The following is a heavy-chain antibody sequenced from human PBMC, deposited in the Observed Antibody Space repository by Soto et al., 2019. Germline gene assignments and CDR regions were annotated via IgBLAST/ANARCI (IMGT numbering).Heavy chain of an antibody. D-gene: IGHD2-15*01. CDR2: IYFTGDT. Sequence: QVQLQESGPGLVKPSQTLSLTCTVSGGSISSGKYYWRWIRPATGKGREWIGYIYFTGDTYYNPSLKSRIMLSRDAAKNQISLSLRSVTVAETAVYYCARRDVICRYPHGFDPWGQGALVTVS. J-gene: IGHJ5*02. CDR3: ARRDVICRYPHGFDP. CDR1: GGSISSGKYY. V-gene: IGHV4-30-4*01.